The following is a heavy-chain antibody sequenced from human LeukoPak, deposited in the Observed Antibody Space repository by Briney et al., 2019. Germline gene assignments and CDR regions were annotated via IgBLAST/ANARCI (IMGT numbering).Heavy chain of an antibody. CDR1: GYTFTAYY. CDR2: ISGYNGNT. D-gene: IGHD3-16*01. V-gene: IGHV1-18*04. CDR3: TRAPRGDSYGYFDY. Sequence: ASVKVSCKASGYTFTAYYMHWVRQAPGQGLEWMGWISGYNGNTNYAQKLQGRVSMTTDTSTSTAYMDLRSLRSDDTAVYYCTRAPRGDSYGYFDYWGQGTLVTVSS. J-gene: IGHJ4*02.